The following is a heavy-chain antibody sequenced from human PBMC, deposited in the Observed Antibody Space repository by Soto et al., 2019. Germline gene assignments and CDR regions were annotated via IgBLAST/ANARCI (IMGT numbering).Heavy chain of an antibody. V-gene: IGHV3-23*01. CDR3: ASRNYYASSGYYMYYFDY. Sequence: GGSLRLSCAVSGFTFSSYAMSWVRQAPGKGLEWVSGISDSGANTFYADSVKGRFTISRENSKNTLYLQMKSLRAEDTAVYYCASRNYYASSGYYMYYFDYWGQGTLVTVSS. CDR2: ISDSGANT. D-gene: IGHD3-22*01. CDR1: GFTFSSYA. J-gene: IGHJ4*02.